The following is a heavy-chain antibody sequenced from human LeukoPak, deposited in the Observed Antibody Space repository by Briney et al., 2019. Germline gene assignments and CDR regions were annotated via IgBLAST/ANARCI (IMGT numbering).Heavy chain of an antibody. V-gene: IGHV3-30*04. CDR1: GFTISNYA. Sequence: PGRSLRLSCAASGFTISNYAMYWVRRAPVKGLEWVAVISYDGNNKHNADSVNARFTISRDNSRNTLYLQMNSLRPEDTAVYYCARDRDRDIIGDGMDVWGKGTTVTVSS. CDR2: ISYDGNNK. J-gene: IGHJ6*04. D-gene: IGHD2-15*01. CDR3: ARDRDRDIIGDGMDV.